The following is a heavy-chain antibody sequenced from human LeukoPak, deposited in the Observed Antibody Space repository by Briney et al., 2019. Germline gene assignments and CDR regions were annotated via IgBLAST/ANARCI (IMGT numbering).Heavy chain of an antibody. CDR2: ISGSGGST. D-gene: IGHD2-2*01. V-gene: IGHV3-23*01. CDR3: AKKRVLVAPAADFDY. CDR1: GFTFSNYG. Sequence: GGSLRLSCAASGFTFSNYGMNWVRQAPGRGLEWVSGISGSGGSTYYADSVKGRFTISRDNSKYTLYLQVNSLRAEDTAIYYCAKKRVLVAPAADFDYWGQGTLVTVSS. J-gene: IGHJ4*02.